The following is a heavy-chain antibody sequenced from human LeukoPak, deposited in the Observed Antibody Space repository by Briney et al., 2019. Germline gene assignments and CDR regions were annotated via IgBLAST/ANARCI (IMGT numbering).Heavy chain of an antibody. D-gene: IGHD6-19*01. Sequence: SETLSLTCTVSGGSISSYYWSWIRQPPGKGLEWIGYIYYSGSTNYNPSLKSRVTISVDTSKNQFSLKLSSVTAADTAVYYCARSVAGTFNYWGQGTLVTVSS. V-gene: IGHV4-59*01. CDR2: IYYSGST. J-gene: IGHJ4*02. CDR3: ARSVAGTFNY. CDR1: GGSISSYY.